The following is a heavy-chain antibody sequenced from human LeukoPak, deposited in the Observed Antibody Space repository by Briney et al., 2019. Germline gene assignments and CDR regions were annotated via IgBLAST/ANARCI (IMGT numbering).Heavy chain of an antibody. CDR1: GFTFSSYS. CDR2: ISSSSSYI. J-gene: IGHJ4*02. CDR3: ARGYCTNGVCYYFDY. V-gene: IGHV3-21*01. Sequence: GGSLRLSCAASGFTFSSYSMNWVRQAPGKGLEWVSSISSSSSYIYYADSVKGRFTISRDNAKNSLYLQMNSLRAEDTVVYYCARGYCTNGVCYYFDYWGQGTLVTVSS. D-gene: IGHD2-8*01.